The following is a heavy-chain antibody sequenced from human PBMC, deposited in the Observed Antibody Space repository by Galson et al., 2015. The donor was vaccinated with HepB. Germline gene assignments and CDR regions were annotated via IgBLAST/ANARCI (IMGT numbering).Heavy chain of an antibody. J-gene: IGHJ3*02. D-gene: IGHD3-22*01. V-gene: IGHV3-21*01. CDR2: ISSSSSYI. Sequence: SLRLSCAASGFTFSSYSMNWVRQAPGKGLEWVSSISSSSSYIYYADSVKGRFTISRDNAKNSLYLQMNSLRAEDTAVYYCARDLQPYYYDSSGYYLQGAFDIWGQGTMVTVSS. CDR3: ARDLQPYYYDSSGYYLQGAFDI. CDR1: GFTFSSYS.